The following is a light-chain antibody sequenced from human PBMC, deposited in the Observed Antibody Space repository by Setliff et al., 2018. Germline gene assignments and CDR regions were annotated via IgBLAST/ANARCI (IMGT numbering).Light chain of an antibody. CDR2: EVT. J-gene: IGLJ2*01. CDR3: LSYTSKTTHAL. Sequence: LTQPAAVSGSPGQSIAISCAGTSSDVGGYNYVSWYQQHPGKAPKLMIYEVTKRPSGVSDRFSGSKSGNTASLTIPGLQAEDEADYYCLSYTSKTTHALFAGGTKVTVL. V-gene: IGLV2-14*03. CDR1: SSDVGGYNY.